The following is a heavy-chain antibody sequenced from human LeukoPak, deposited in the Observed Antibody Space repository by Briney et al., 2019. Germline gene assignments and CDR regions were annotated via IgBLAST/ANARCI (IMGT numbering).Heavy chain of an antibody. J-gene: IGHJ3*02. D-gene: IGHD6-19*01. CDR2: IYYSGST. CDR1: GGSISSYY. CDR3: ARYLRQWLVRGHDAFDI. Sequence: SETLSLTCTVSGGSISSYYWSWIRQPPGKGLEWIGYIYYSGSTNYNPSLKSRVTISVDTSKNQFSLKLSSVTAADTAVYYCARYLRQWLVRGHDAFDIWGQGTMVTVSS. V-gene: IGHV4-59*08.